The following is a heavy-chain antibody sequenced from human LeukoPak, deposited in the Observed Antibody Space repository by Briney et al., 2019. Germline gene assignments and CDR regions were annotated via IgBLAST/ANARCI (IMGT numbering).Heavy chain of an antibody. CDR3: ARDYYDSSGFLDY. V-gene: IGHV1-69*13. D-gene: IGHD3-22*01. Sequence: SVKVSCKASGGTFSSCAISWVRQAPGQGLEWMGGIIPIFGTANYAQKFQGRVTITADESTSTAYMELSSLRSEDTAVYYCARDYYDSSGFLDYWGQGTLVTVSS. J-gene: IGHJ4*02. CDR2: IIPIFGTA. CDR1: GGTFSSCA.